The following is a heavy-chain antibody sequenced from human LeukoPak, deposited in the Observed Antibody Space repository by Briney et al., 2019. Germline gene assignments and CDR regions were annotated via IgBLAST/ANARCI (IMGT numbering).Heavy chain of an antibody. V-gene: IGHV4-59*01. CDR1: GGSISSYY. CDR3: ARGVTAGWFDP. J-gene: IGHJ5*02. Sequence: PSETLSLTCTVSGGSISSYYWSWIRQPPGKGLEWIGYIYYSGSTNYNPSLKSRVTISVDTSKNQFSLELSSVTAADTAVYYCARGVTAGWFDPWGQGTLVTVSS. D-gene: IGHD3-10*01. CDR2: IYYSGST.